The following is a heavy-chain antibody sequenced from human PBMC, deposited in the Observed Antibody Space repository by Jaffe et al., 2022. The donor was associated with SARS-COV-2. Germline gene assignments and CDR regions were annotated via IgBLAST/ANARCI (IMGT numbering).Heavy chain of an antibody. CDR3: ARNAAAVFEAAGTSEFDY. J-gene: IGHJ4*02. D-gene: IGHD6-13*01. V-gene: IGHV3-66*02. CDR2: IYSGGST. CDR1: GFTVSSNY. Sequence: EVQLVESGGGLVQPGGSLRLSCAASGFTVSSNYMSWVRQAPGKGLEWVSVIYSGGSTYYADSVKGRFTISRDNSKNTLYLQMNSLRAEDTAVYYCARNAAAVFEAAGTSEFDYWGQGTLVTVSS.